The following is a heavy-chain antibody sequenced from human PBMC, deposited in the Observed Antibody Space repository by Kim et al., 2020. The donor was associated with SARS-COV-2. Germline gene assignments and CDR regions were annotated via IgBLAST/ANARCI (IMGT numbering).Heavy chain of an antibody. CDR1: GFTFSEYA. J-gene: IGHJ4*02. Sequence: GGSLRLSCAASGFTFSEYAMHWVRQAPGKGLEWVAVISKDGSNKYYADSVKGRFTISRDNSKNTLYLQMNSLKDEDTAVYYCAKDGYQSSGTYFDYWCQGTLVTVSS. D-gene: IGHD3-10*01. CDR3: AKDGYQSSGTYFDY. CDR2: ISKDGSNK. V-gene: IGHV3-30*18.